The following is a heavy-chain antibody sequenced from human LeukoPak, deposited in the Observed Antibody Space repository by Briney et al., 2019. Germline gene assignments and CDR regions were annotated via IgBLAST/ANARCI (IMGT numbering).Heavy chain of an antibody. Sequence: GGSLRLSCATSGFTFSSYAMHWVRQAPGKGLKWVALISYDGINQYYADSVKGRFIISRDNFKNTLYLQLNSLRLEDTAVSYCTLTTFGVVYYFDYWGQGTLVTVSS. CDR1: GFTFSSYA. CDR2: ISYDGINQ. J-gene: IGHJ4*02. D-gene: IGHD1/OR15-1a*01. CDR3: TLTTFGVVYYFDY. V-gene: IGHV3-30*04.